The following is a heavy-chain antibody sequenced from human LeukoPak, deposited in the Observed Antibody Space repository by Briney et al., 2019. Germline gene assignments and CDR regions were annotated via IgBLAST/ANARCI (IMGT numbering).Heavy chain of an antibody. J-gene: IGHJ6*02. CDR2: IWYDGSNK. CDR3: ARDMNYDILTGYSPYYYYYGMDV. V-gene: IGHV3-33*08. D-gene: IGHD3-9*01. Sequence: GGSLRLSCAASGFTFSNYWMSWVRQAPGKGLEWVAVIWYDGSNKYYADSVKGRFTISRDNSKNTLYLQMNSLRAEDTAVYYCARDMNYDILTGYSPYYYYYGMDVWGQGTTVTVSS. CDR1: GFTFSNYW.